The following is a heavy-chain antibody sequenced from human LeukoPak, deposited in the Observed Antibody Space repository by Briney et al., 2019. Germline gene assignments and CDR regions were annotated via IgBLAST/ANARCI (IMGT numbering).Heavy chain of an antibody. CDR3: AKDLSGSGWASHY. D-gene: IGHD6-19*01. Sequence: GGSLRLSCAASGFSFSSSAMNWVRQPPGKGLEWVSSISGDTTYYADSVKGRFTISRDNSKNALYLQMNSLRAEDTALYYCAKDLSGSGWASHYWGQGTLVTVSS. CDR1: GFSFSSSA. V-gene: IGHV3-23*01. J-gene: IGHJ4*02. CDR2: ISGDTT.